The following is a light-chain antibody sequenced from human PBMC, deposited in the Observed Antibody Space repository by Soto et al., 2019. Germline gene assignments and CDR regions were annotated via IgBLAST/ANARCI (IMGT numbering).Light chain of an antibody. J-gene: IGLJ2*01. V-gene: IGLV1-40*01. CDR3: QSYDSSLSGVV. CDR2: GNT. Sequence: QSVLTQPPSVSGAPGQRVRISCTGSSSNIGAGYDVHWYQQLPGTAPKLLIYGNTNRPSGVPDRFSGSKSGTSASLAITGLQAEDEADYYCQSYDSSLSGVVFGGGTKVTVL. CDR1: SSNIGAGYD.